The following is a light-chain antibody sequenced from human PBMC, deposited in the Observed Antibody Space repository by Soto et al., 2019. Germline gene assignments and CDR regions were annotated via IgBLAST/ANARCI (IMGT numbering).Light chain of an antibody. CDR3: QQYGRSPFT. Sequence: EIVLTQSPDTLSLSPGERVTLSCRASQRMTNNFLAWFQQKPGLAPRLLIYGASTRASGVPDRFTGGGSGTDFVLTFSRVEPEDFAVYYCQQYGRSPFTFGQGTKLQIK. V-gene: IGKV3-20*01. CDR1: QRMTNNF. CDR2: GAS. J-gene: IGKJ2*01.